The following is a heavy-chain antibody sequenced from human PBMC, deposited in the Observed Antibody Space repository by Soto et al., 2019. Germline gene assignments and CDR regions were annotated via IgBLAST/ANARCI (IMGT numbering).Heavy chain of an antibody. CDR1: GFTFSSYS. CDR3: ARRGGISFDY. J-gene: IGHJ4*02. CDR2: ISSGSSTI. V-gene: IGHV3-48*01. Sequence: PGGSLRLSCVVSGFTFSSYSMNWVRQAPGKGLEWVSYISSGSSTIYYADSVKGRFTISRDKAKNSLYLQMNSLRAEVTAVYYCARRGGISFDYGGQGTLVTVSS.